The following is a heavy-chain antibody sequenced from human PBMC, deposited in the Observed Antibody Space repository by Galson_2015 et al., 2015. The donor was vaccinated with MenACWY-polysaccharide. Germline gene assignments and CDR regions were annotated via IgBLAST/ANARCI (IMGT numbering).Heavy chain of an antibody. CDR2: ISANGDRA. V-gene: IGHV3-23*01. CDR3: LIVGTGGRVY. Sequence: SLRLSCAASGFTFSTYAMTWVRQAPGKGLEWVSSISANGDRAAYGDSVTGRFFTSRDKSMNTLFLQMNSLRAEDTAVYYCLIVGTGGRVYRGRGVLVTVPS. J-gene: IGHJ4*02. CDR1: GFTFSTYA. D-gene: IGHD3-22*01.